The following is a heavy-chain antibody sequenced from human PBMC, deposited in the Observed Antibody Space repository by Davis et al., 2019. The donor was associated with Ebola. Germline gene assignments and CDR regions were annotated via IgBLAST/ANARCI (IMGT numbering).Heavy chain of an antibody. J-gene: IGHJ6*02. CDR1: GFTLSNAW. D-gene: IGHD6-6*01. CDR2: IKSKTDGGTT. Sequence: GGSLRLSCAASGFTLSNAWMSWVRQAPGKGLEWVGRIKSKTDGGTTDYAAPVKGRFTISRDDSKNTLYLQMNSLKTEDTAVYYCTTDVKYSSSSGFYYYYGMDVWGQGTTVTVSS. V-gene: IGHV3-15*01. CDR3: TTDVKYSSSSGFYYYYGMDV.